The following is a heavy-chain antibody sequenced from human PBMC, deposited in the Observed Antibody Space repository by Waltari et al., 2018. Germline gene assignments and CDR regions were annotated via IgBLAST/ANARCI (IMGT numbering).Heavy chain of an antibody. D-gene: IGHD1-7*01. CDR3: AKGLWELPPYYYYVMDV. Sequence: QVQLVESGGGVVQPGGSLRLSCAASGFTFNTFCMHWVRQAPGKGLGWVALISNDGTDKDYGDSVKGRLTISRDNSKNTLHLQMNTLRAEDTAVYYCAKGLWELPPYYYYVMDVWGQGTTVTVSS. CDR2: ISNDGTDK. V-gene: IGHV3-30*18. CDR1: GFTFNTFC. J-gene: IGHJ6*02.